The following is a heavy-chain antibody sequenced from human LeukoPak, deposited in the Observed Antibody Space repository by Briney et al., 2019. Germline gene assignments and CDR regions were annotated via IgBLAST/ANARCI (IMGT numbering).Heavy chain of an antibody. J-gene: IGHJ4*02. V-gene: IGHV3-21*01. CDR2: ISSSSSYI. CDR3: ARKVGATVPRDDY. CDR1: GFTFSSYS. D-gene: IGHD1-26*01. Sequence: GGSLRLSCAASGFTFSSYSMNWVRQAPGKGLEWVSSISSSSSYIYYADSVKGRFTISRDNAKNSLYLQMNSLRAEDTAVYYCARKVGATVPRDDYWGQGALVTVSS.